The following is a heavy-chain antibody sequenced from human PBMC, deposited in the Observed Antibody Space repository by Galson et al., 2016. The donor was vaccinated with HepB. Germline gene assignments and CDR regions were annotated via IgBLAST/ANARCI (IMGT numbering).Heavy chain of an antibody. Sequence: SVKVSCQASGYTFTASFMHWLRQAPGQGLEWMGWINPDSGDTNYAQKFQGRVTMTRDTSISTAYMELSSLRSDDTAIYYCARRAVAGSKGIFDYWGQGTLVTVSS. J-gene: IGHJ4*02. CDR2: INPDSGDT. D-gene: IGHD6-19*01. CDR1: GYTFTASF. CDR3: ARRAVAGSKGIFDY. V-gene: IGHV1-2*02.